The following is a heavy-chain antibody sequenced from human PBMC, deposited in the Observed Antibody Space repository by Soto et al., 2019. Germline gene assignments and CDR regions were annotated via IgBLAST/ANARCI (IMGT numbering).Heavy chain of an antibody. V-gene: IGHV3-21*01. CDR3: VIADYRDF. CDR2: IDNSGSYI. J-gene: IGHJ4*02. Sequence: DVQLVESGGGLVKPGGSLRLSCEVSGFIFSDYTMNWVRQAPGKGLEWVASIDNSGSYIFYAGPLKGRFTISRDNANNALSRQLRGLRADDTAVYFCVIADYRDFWGQGTLVAVSS. CDR1: GFIFSDYT. D-gene: IGHD4-4*01.